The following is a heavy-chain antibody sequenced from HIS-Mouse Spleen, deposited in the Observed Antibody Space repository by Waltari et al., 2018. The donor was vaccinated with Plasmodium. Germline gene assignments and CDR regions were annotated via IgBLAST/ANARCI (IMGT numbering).Heavy chain of an antibody. CDR2: ISWNSGSI. J-gene: IGHJ3*02. V-gene: IGHV3-9*01. D-gene: IGHD6-6*01. CDR1: GFTFDDYA. Sequence: EVQLVESGGGLVQPGRSLRLSCAASGFTFDDYAMHWFRQAPGKGLEWVSGISWNSGSIGYADSVKGRFTISRDNAKNSLYLQMNSLRAEDTALYYCAKARGSSSAFDIWGQGTMVTVSS. CDR3: AKARGSSSAFDI.